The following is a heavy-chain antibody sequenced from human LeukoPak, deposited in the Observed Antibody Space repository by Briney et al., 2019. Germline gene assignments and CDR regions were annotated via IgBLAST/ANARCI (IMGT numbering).Heavy chain of an antibody. CDR2: MNPNSGNT. J-gene: IGHJ6*03. CDR3: ARGLGLLWFGELPYYYYMDV. V-gene: IGHV1-8*01. Sequence: VASVKVSCKASGYTFTSYDINWVRQATGQGLEWMGWMNPNSGNTGYAQKFQGRVTMTRNTSISTAYMELSSLRSEDTAVYYCARGLGLLWFGELPYYYYMDVWGKGTTVTISS. CDR1: GYTFTSYD. D-gene: IGHD3-10*01.